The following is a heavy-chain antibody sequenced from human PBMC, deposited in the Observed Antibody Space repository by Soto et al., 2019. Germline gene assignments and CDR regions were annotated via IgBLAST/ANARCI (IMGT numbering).Heavy chain of an antibody. CDR1: GFTLSSHS. CDR3: ARGEARGGVDVVDK. Sequence: EVQLVESGGGLVKPGGSLRLSCATSGFTLSSHSMNWVRQAPGKGLEWVSSISSTSSFIYYADSLKGRFTISRDNAKDAVTLEMSSLRVEDTAVYDCARGEARGGVDVVDKWGQGTLVTVSS. J-gene: IGHJ4*02. CDR2: ISSTSSFI. V-gene: IGHV3-21*02. D-gene: IGHD3-10*01.